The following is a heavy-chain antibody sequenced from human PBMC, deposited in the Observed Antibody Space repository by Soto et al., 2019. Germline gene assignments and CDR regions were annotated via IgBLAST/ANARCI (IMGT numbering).Heavy chain of an antibody. CDR3: ARDVAPSSSGKSVFTSGYYYYYGMDV. CDR1: GYTFTSYG. CDR2: ISAYNGNT. D-gene: IGHD2-2*01. J-gene: IGHJ6*02. Sequence: GASVKVSCKASGYTFTSYGISWVRQAPGQGLEWMGWISAYNGNTNYAQKLQGRVTMTTDTSTSTAYMELRSLRSDDTAVYYCARDVAPSSSGKSVFTSGYYYYYGMDVWGQGTTVTVSS. V-gene: IGHV1-18*01.